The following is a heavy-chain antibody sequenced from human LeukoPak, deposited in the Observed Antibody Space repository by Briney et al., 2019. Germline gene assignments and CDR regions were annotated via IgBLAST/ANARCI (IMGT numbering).Heavy chain of an antibody. CDR3: ARENSGPYFDY. J-gene: IGHJ4*02. Sequence: PGGSLRLSCAASGFTLSSYAMHWVRQAPGKGLEWVAVISYDGSNKYYADSVKGRFTISRDNSKNTLYLQMNSLRAEDTAVYYCARENSGPYFDYWGQGTLVTVSS. V-gene: IGHV3-30*04. D-gene: IGHD1-26*01. CDR2: ISYDGSNK. CDR1: GFTLSSYA.